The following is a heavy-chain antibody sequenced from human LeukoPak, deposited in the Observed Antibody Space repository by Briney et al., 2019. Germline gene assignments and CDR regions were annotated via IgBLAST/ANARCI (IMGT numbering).Heavy chain of an antibody. Sequence: ASVKVSCKASGYTFTSYGISWVRQAPGQGLEWMGWISAYNSNTNYAQKLQGRVTMTTDTSTSTAYMELRSLRSDDTAVYYCASSTYSSGRYEWYFDLWGRGTLVTVSS. V-gene: IGHV1-18*04. CDR3: ASSTYSSGRYEWYFDL. D-gene: IGHD6-19*01. CDR2: ISAYNSNT. J-gene: IGHJ2*01. CDR1: GYTFTSYG.